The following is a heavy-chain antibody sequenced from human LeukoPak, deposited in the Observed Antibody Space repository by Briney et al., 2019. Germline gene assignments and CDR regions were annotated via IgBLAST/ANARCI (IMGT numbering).Heavy chain of an antibody. J-gene: IGHJ4*02. V-gene: IGHV3-7*01. CDR3: ARDHPPPGIIFDY. D-gene: IGHD1-14*01. CDR2: INQDGSEK. Sequence: PGRSLRLSCAASGFTFSSHWMSWVRRAPGKGLEWVANINQDGSEKHYVDSVKGRLTVSRDNAKNSLYLQMNSLRAEDTAVYYCARDHPPPGIIFDYWGQGTLVTVSS. CDR1: GFTFSSHW.